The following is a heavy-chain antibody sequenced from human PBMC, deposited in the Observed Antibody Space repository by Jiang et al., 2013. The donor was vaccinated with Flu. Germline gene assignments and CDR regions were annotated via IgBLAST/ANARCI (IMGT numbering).Heavy chain of an antibody. D-gene: IGHD3-16*02. Sequence: SQTLSLTCAISGDSVSSNSAAWNWIRQSPSRGLEWLGRTFYRSKWYNDYAVSVKSRITINPDTSKNQFSLQLNSVTPEDTAVYYCAREITFGGVIAINYDYWGQGTLVTVSS. J-gene: IGHJ4*02. CDR2: TFYRSKWYN. CDR1: GDSVSSNSAA. V-gene: IGHV6-1*01. CDR3: AREITFGGVIAINYDY.